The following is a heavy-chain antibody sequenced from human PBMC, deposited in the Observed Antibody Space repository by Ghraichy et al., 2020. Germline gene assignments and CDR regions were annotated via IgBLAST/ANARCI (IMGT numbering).Heavy chain of an antibody. CDR1: NGSFNGYY. CDR3: ARVKWRGDPSPYYGLDI. CDR2: IDHSGDT. J-gene: IGHJ6*02. D-gene: IGHD3-16*01. V-gene: IGHV4-34*01. Sequence: SETLSLTCAVYNGSFNGYYWSWIRQPPGKGLEWIGEIDHSGDTYYNPSLRSRVTLSADTSKSQFSLKVTSLTAADTAVYYCARVKWRGDPSPYYGLDIWGQGTAVTVSS.